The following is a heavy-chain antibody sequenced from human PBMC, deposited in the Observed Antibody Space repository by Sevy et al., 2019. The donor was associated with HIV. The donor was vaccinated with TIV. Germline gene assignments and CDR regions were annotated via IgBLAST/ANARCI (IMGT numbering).Heavy chain of an antibody. CDR1: GXTFXXXX. CDR2: ISAYNGNT. CDR3: ARDKYCSSTSCYLFGETNXXXXXV. V-gene: IGHV1-18*01. J-gene: IGHJ6*03. D-gene: IGHD2-2*01. Sequence: ASVKVSCKASGXTFXXXXXSWVRQAPGQGLEXMGWISAYNGNTNYAQKLQGRVTMTTDTSTSTAYMELRSLRSDDTAVYXXARDKYCSSTSCYLFGETNXXXXXVWGKGTTVTVSS.